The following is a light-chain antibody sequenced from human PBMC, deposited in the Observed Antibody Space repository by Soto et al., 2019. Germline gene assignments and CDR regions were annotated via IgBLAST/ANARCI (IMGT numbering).Light chain of an antibody. CDR3: VLCICGGIQWV. CDR2: ATN. V-gene: IGLV8-61*01. CDR1: SGSVSTSYY. Sequence: QAVVTQEPSFSVSPGGTVTLTCGLSSGSVSTSYYPSWYQQTPGQAPRTLINATNTRSSGVPDHFSGSILGNKAALTITGAQADDESDYYCVLCICGGIQWVLGGGTKLTVL. J-gene: IGLJ3*02.